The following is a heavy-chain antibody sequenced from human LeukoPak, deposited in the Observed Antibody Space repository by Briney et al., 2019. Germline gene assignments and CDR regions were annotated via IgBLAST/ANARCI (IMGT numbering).Heavy chain of an antibody. D-gene: IGHD6-19*01. J-gene: IGHJ4*02. CDR1: VGSVSGFY. Sequence: SETQSLTCSVSVGSVSGFYWSWIRQPAGKGLEGIGRGYSNENTQNSASTKYNPSLKSRVNMSVHTSKNQFSLKLRSMPAADTAIYFCAIDTFSSGWWDYSDYWGQGILVTVSS. CDR3: AIDTFSSGWWDYSDY. V-gene: IGHV4-4*07. CDR2: GYSNENTQNSAST.